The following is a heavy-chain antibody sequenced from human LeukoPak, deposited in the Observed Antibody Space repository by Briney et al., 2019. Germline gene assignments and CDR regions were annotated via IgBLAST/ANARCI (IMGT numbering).Heavy chain of an antibody. CDR2: IYTSGST. V-gene: IGHV4-4*07. CDR1: GGSISSYY. CDR3: ARDQPDYDFWSGYGDYYYYMDV. D-gene: IGHD3-3*01. Sequence: SETLSLTCTVSGGSISSYYWSWIRQPDGKGLEWIGRIYTSGSTNYNPSLKSRVTMSVDTSKNQFSLKLSSVTAADTAVYYCARDQPDYDFWSGYGDYYYYMDVWGKGTTVTVSS. J-gene: IGHJ6*03.